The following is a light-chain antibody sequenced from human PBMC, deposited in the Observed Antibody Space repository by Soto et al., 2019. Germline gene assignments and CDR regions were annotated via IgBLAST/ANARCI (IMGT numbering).Light chain of an antibody. CDR3: QESPRT. Sequence: DIVLTQSPATLSLSPGERAPLSCRASQSVSSYLAWYQQKPGQAPRLLIYDASNRATGIPARFSGSGSGTDFTLTISRLEPEDFAVYYCQESPRTFGQGTKVDIK. CDR2: DAS. V-gene: IGKV3-11*01. CDR1: QSVSSY. J-gene: IGKJ1*01.